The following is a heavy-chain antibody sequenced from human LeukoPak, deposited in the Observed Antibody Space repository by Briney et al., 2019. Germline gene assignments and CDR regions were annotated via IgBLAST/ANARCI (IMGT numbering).Heavy chain of an antibody. Sequence: GRSLRLSCAASGFTFSSYGMHWVRQAPGKGLEWVAVIWHDASNKYYAESVKGRFTISRDDSKNTLYLQMNNLRAEDTAVYYCARISAVVSAEHFQHWGQGTLVIVSS. V-gene: IGHV3-33*01. D-gene: IGHD2-21*01. J-gene: IGHJ1*01. CDR3: ARISAVVSAEHFQH. CDR1: GFTFSSYG. CDR2: IWHDASNK.